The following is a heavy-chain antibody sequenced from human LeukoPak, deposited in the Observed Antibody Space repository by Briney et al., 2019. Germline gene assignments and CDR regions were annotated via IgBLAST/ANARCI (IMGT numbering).Heavy chain of an antibody. D-gene: IGHD3-22*01. J-gene: IGHJ4*02. CDR3: ATDTYYYVSSGYDY. CDR2: FDPEDGET. CDR1: GYTLTELS. V-gene: IGHV1-24*01. Sequence: ASVKVSCKVSGYTLTELSMHWVRQAPGKGLEWMGGFDPEDGETIYAQKFQGRVTMTEDTSTDTAYMELSSLRSEDTAVYYCATDTYYYVSSGYDYWGQGTLVTVSS.